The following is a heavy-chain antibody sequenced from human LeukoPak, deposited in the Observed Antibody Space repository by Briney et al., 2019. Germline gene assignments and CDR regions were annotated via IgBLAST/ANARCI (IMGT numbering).Heavy chain of an antibody. D-gene: IGHD3-22*01. CDR3: ARTYYYDRSGTLMGWFDA. V-gene: IGHV1-18*01. CDR1: GYTFTSYG. Sequence: GASVKVSCKASGYTFTSYGISWVRQAPGQGLEWMGWISAYNGNTNYAQKLQGRVTMTTDTSTSTAYMELRSLRSDDTAVYYCARTYYYDRSGTLMGWFDAWGQGRLVTVSS. CDR2: ISAYNGNT. J-gene: IGHJ5*02.